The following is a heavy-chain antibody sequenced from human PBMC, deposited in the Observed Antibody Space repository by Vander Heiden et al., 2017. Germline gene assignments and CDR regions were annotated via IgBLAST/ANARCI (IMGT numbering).Heavy chain of an antibody. CDR1: GFTFSSDA. D-gene: IGHD6-19*01. Sequence: EVQLLESGGGLVQPGGSLRLSCAASGFTFSSDAMSWVRQAPGKGLEWVSAISGSGGSTYDADSVKGRFTISRDNSKNTLYLQMNSLRAEDTAVYYCAKRASSGWYEDYFDYWGQGTLVTVSS. CDR3: AKRASSGWYEDYFDY. CDR2: ISGSGGST. V-gene: IGHV3-23*01. J-gene: IGHJ4*02.